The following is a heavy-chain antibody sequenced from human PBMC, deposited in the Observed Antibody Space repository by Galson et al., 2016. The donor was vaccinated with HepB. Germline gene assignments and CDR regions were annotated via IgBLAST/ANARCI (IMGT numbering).Heavy chain of an antibody. V-gene: IGHV4-31*03. CDR3: ARTSLATTWGKYYFDN. CDR2: VYHSGRT. D-gene: IGHD3-16*01. Sequence: TLSLTCNVSGGSVNSGAYYWNWIRQHPGQGLEWIGYVYHSGRTIYNPSLESRVSMSMDTSQNQFSLRLTSGTAADTAIYYCARTSLATTWGKYYFDNWDQGTLVTVTS. J-gene: IGHJ4*02. CDR1: GGSVNSGAYY.